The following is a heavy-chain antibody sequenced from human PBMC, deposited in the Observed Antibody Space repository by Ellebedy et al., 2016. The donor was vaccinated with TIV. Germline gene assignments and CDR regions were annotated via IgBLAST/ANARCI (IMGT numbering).Heavy chain of an antibody. CDR1: GFTFSSYG. Sequence: GGSLRLXCAASGFTFSSYGMHWVRQAPGKGLEWVAVMSYDGSDKYYADSVKGRFTISRDNSKNTLYLQMNSLRAEDTAVYYCAKSGVEYSSSHYYFDYWGQGTLVTVSS. D-gene: IGHD6-6*01. CDR2: MSYDGSDK. V-gene: IGHV3-30*18. CDR3: AKSGVEYSSSHYYFDY. J-gene: IGHJ4*02.